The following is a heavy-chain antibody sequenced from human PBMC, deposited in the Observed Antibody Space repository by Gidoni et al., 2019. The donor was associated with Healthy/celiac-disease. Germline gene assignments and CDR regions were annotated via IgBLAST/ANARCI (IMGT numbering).Heavy chain of an antibody. V-gene: IGHV4-34*01. CDR3: ARRQLVRRWFDP. Sequence: QVQLQQWGAGLLTPSATLSLTCAVYGGSFSGSYWSWIRQPPGKGLEWIGEINHRGSTNYNQSLKSRVTISGDTSKNKFYLKLSSVTAADTAVYYCARRQLVRRWFDPWGKGTLVTVSS. CDR1: GGSFSGSY. CDR2: INHRGST. J-gene: IGHJ5*02. D-gene: IGHD6-6*01.